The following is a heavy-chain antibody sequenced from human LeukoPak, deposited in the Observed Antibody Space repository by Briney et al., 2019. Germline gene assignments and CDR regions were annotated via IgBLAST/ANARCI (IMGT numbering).Heavy chain of an antibody. CDR2: INHSGST. CDR1: GGSISSGSYY. Sequence: SQTLSLTCTVSGGSISSGSYYWSWIRQPPGKGLEWIGEINHSGSTNYNPSLKSRVTISVDTSKNQFSLKLSSVTAADTAVYYCARAYYDFWSGSLPDAFDIWGQGTMVTVSS. CDR3: ARAYYDFWSGSLPDAFDI. V-gene: IGHV4-39*07. J-gene: IGHJ3*02. D-gene: IGHD3-3*01.